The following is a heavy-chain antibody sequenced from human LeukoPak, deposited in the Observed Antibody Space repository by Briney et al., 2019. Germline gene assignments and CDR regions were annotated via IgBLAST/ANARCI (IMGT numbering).Heavy chain of an antibody. V-gene: IGHV4-39*07. J-gene: IGHJ2*01. CDR2: IYYSGST. CDR3: AREVDRFGMKWHFDL. CDR1: GDSISSRSYY. Sequence: PSETLSLTCTVSGDSISSRSYYWGWIRQPPGKGLEWIGSIYYSGSTYYKPSLKSRVTISVDTSKNQFSLKLNSVTAADTAVYYCAREVDRFGMKWHFDLWGRGTLVTVSS. D-gene: IGHD3-10*01.